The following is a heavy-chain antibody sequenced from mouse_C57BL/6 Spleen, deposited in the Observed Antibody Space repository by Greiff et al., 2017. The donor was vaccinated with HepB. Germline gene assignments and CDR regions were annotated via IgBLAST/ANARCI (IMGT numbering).Heavy chain of an antibody. CDR3: AIYDGRYFDV. D-gene: IGHD2-3*01. Sequence: EVKLMESGGGLVKPGGSLKLSCAASGFTFSDYGMHWVRQAPEKGLEWVAYISSGSSTIYYADTVKGRFTISRDNAKNTLFLQMTSLRSEDTAMYYCAIYDGRYFDVWGTGTTVTVSS. V-gene: IGHV5-17*01. J-gene: IGHJ1*03. CDR2: ISSGSSTI. CDR1: GFTFSDYG.